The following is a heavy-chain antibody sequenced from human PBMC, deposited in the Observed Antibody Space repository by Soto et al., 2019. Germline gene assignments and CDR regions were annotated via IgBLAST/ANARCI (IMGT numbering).Heavy chain of an antibody. V-gene: IGHV4-31*03. J-gene: IGHJ4*02. CDR2: IYYSGST. D-gene: IGHD3-16*02. Sequence: SETLSLTCTVSGGSISSGGYYWSWIRQHPGKGLEWIGYIYYSGSTYYNPSLKSRVTISVDTSKNQFSLKLSSVTAADTAVYYCATQGNFYDYVWGSYRSESYYYFDYWGQGTLVTVSS. CDR1: GGSISSGGYY. CDR3: ATQGNFYDYVWGSYRSESYYYFDY.